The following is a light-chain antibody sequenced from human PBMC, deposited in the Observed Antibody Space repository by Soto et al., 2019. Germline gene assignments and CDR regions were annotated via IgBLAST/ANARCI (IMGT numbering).Light chain of an antibody. CDR1: QSVSNNY. V-gene: IGKV3-20*01. Sequence: EIVLTQSPGTLSLSPGARATLSXRASQSVSNNYLAWYQQKPGQAPRLLIYGASNRATGIPDRFSGSGSGTDFTLTISRLEPEDFAVYYCQQYGSSGTFGQGTKVDI. J-gene: IGKJ1*01. CDR2: GAS. CDR3: QQYGSSGT.